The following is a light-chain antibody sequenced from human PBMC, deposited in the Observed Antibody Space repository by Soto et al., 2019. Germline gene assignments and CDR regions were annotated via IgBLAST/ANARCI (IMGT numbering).Light chain of an antibody. CDR3: QQCKDWPWT. Sequence: EIVMTQSPATLSVSPGERATLSCRASQSVSFNLGWYQQRPGQGPRLLIYGASTRATGIPVRFSSSGSGTEFNLTISDLQSEDSAVYFCQQCKDWPWTFGQGTKVEIK. V-gene: IGKV3-15*01. CDR1: QSVSFN. CDR2: GAS. J-gene: IGKJ1*01.